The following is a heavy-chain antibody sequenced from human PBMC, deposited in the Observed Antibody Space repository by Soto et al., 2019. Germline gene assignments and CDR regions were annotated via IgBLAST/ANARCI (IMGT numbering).Heavy chain of an antibody. CDR1: GFTFSSYA. CDR3: AVMGRGTSSSRIHY. CDR2: ISDRGGST. V-gene: IGHV3-23*01. Sequence: EVQLLESGGGLVQPGGSLRLSCAASGFTFSSYAMSWDRQAPGKGLEGVSGISDRGGSTYYADSVQGRFTSSSDNCRRTPYCIMVRLRAELTARYCFAVMGRGTSSSRIHYWGQRTRVTVST. J-gene: IGHJ4*02. D-gene: IGHD2-15*01.